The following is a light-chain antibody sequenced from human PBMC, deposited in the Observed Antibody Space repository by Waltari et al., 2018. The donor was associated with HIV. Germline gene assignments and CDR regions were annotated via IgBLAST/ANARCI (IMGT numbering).Light chain of an antibody. CDR3: QQFQSYTCT. J-gene: IGKJ1*01. Sequence: IQMTQSPSSLSASVGDRVTITCRASQSISRRLAWYQQKPGKAPDLLIYTSSSFQSGVPSRFSGSGSGTEFTLTISSLQPNDSATYHCQQFQSYTCTFGQGTKVEIK. CDR2: TSS. CDR1: QSISRR. V-gene: IGKV1-5*03.